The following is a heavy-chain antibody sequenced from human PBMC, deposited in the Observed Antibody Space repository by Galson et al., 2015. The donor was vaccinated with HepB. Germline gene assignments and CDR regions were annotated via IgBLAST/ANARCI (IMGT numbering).Heavy chain of an antibody. Sequence: SLRLSCAASGFTFSSYAMHWVRQAPGKGLEWVAVISYDGSNKYYADSVKGRFTISRDNSKNTLYVQMNSLRAEDTAVYYCATEGEHDIVGASEGTFDIWGQGTMVTVSS. CDR1: GFTFSSYA. J-gene: IGHJ3*02. CDR3: ATEGEHDIVGASEGTFDI. CDR2: ISYDGSNK. V-gene: IGHV3-30*01. D-gene: IGHD1-26*01.